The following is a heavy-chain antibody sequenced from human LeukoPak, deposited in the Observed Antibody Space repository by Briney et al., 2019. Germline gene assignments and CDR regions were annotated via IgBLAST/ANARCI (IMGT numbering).Heavy chain of an antibody. CDR2: IYYSGST. CDR3: ARATEAAVAGRGGYFDH. J-gene: IGHJ4*02. CDR1: GDSISRYS. Sequence: SETLSLTCTVSGDSISRYSWSWIRQSPGKGLEWIGDIYYSGSTNYNPSLKSRVTISVDTSKNQFSLRLSSVTAADTAVYYCARATEAAVAGRGGYFDHWGQGTLVTVSS. V-gene: IGHV4-59*01. D-gene: IGHD6-19*01.